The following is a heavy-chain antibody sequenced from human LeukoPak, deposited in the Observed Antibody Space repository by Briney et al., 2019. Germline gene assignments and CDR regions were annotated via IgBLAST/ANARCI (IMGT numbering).Heavy chain of an antibody. CDR1: GGAMSYYY. CDR2: IYYSGST. V-gene: IGHV4-59*01. CDR3: ARGGGVVGATTWNY. J-gene: IGHJ4*02. D-gene: IGHD1-26*01. Sequence: SETLSLTCTVSGGAMSYYYWSWIRQSPGKGLEWIGYIYYSGSTDYNPSLKSRVTISIDTSKNQFSLKLSSVTAADTAVYYCARGGGVVGATTWNYWGQGSLVTVSS.